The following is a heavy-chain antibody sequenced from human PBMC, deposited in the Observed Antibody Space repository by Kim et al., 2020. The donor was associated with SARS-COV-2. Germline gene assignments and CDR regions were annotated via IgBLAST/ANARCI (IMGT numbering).Heavy chain of an antibody. V-gene: IGHV3-23*01. CDR1: GFTFSYYA. CDR2: ISGGGGST. D-gene: IGHD2-2*01. Sequence: GGSLRLSCAASGFTFSYYAMTWVRQAPGKGLEWVSGISGGGGSTYYADSVKGRFTISRDNSKNTLYLQMNSLRAEDTAVYYCAKLNVVVVPGASFDCWGQGTLVTVSS. CDR3: AKLNVVVVPGASFDC. J-gene: IGHJ4*02.